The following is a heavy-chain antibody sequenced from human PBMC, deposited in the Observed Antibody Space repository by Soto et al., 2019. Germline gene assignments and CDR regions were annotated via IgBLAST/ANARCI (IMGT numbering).Heavy chain of an antibody. CDR2: MSYDGNNE. D-gene: IGHD3-3*01. CDR1: GFSFTSFA. V-gene: IGHV3-30-3*01. CDR3: ARASRFGVNLYPSDY. Sequence: QVQLVESGGGVVQTGRSLRLSCVASGFSFTSFAMHWVRQAPGKGLEWVAVMSYDGNNEYYANSVKGRFTISRDSSKNTLYLQMNSLRPEDTAVYYCARASRFGVNLYPSDYWGQGTLVAVSS. J-gene: IGHJ4*02.